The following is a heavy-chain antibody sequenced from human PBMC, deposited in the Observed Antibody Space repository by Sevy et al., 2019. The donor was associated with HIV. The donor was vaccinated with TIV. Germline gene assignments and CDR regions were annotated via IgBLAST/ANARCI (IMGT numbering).Heavy chain of an antibody. V-gene: IGHV1-18*01. CDR3: ARGPRYGSGSYVWFDP. CDR1: GYTFTSYG. J-gene: IGHJ5*02. D-gene: IGHD3-10*01. CDR2: ISAYHGNT. Sequence: ASVKVSCKASGYTFTSYGISWVRQAPGQGLEWMGWISAYHGNTNYAQKLQGRVTMTTDTSTGTAYMELRSLRSDDTAVYYCARGPRYGSGSYVWFDPWGQGTLVTVSS.